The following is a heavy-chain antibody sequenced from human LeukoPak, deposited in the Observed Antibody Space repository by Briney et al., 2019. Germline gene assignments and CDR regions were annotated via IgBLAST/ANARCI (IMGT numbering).Heavy chain of an antibody. CDR2: INSDGSST. Sequence: GGSLRPSCAASGFTFSSYWMHWVRQAPGKGLAWVSRINSDGSSTIYADSVKGRFTISRDNAKNTLYLQMNSLRAEDTAVYYCARGAARLGSDYWGQGTLVTVSS. J-gene: IGHJ4*02. CDR1: GFTFSSYW. D-gene: IGHD6-6*01. V-gene: IGHV3-74*01. CDR3: ARGAARLGSDY.